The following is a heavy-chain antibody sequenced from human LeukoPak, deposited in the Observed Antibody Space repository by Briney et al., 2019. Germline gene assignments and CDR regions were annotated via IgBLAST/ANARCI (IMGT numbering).Heavy chain of an antibody. Sequence: SETLSLTCTVSGGSISSYYWSWIRQPPGKGLEWIGNIYYSGSTNYNPSLKSRVTISVDTSKNQFSLKLNSVTAADTAVYYCARGGTSYFDYWGQGTLVTVSS. CDR2: IYYSGST. CDR3: ARGGTSYFDY. V-gene: IGHV4-59*01. J-gene: IGHJ4*02. CDR1: GGSISSYY. D-gene: IGHD2-2*01.